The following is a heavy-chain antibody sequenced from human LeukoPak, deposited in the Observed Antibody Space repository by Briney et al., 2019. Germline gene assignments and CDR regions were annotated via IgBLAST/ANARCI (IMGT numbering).Heavy chain of an antibody. J-gene: IGHJ4*02. Sequence: SETLSLTCAVYGGSFSGYYWSWIRQPPGKGLEWIGDINHSGSTNYNPSLKSRVTISVDTSKNQFSLKLSSVTAADTAVYYCARFCNVHYYGSGSYKRGRYFDYWGQGTLVTVSS. V-gene: IGHV4-34*01. CDR3: ARFCNVHYYGSGSYKRGRYFDY. CDR2: INHSGST. D-gene: IGHD3-10*01. CDR1: GGSFSGYY.